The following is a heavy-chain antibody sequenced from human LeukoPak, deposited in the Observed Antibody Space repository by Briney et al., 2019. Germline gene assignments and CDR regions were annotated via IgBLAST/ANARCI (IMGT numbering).Heavy chain of an antibody. CDR1: GFTLSSYW. V-gene: IGHV3-74*01. CDR3: ARDLFGSGSYYNVLMTEY. CDR2: IDSDEITT. Sequence: PGGSLRLSCAASGFTLSSYWMHWVRQAPGKGLVWVSRIDSDEITTTYADSVKGRFTISRDNSKNTLYVQMNSLRAEDTAVYYCARDLFGSGSYYNVLMTEYWGQGTLVTVSS. J-gene: IGHJ4*02. D-gene: IGHD3-10*01.